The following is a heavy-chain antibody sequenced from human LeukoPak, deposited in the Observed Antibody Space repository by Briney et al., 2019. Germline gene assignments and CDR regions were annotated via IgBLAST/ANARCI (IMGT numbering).Heavy chain of an antibody. V-gene: IGHV4-59*01. Sequence: SETLSLTCSVSGGSISSYYWSWIRQPPGKGLEWIGYIYSRGLTRGSTNYNPSLKSRVTISVDTSKNQFSLKLSSVTAADTAVYYCARDQEYSGSYYRYFDYWGQGALVTVSS. CDR1: GGSISSYY. CDR3: ARDQEYSGSYYRYFDY. J-gene: IGHJ4*02. CDR2: IYSRGLTRGST. D-gene: IGHD1-26*01.